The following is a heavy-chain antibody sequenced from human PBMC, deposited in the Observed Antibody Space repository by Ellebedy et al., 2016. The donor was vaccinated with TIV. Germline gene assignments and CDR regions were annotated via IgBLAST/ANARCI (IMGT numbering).Heavy chain of an antibody. J-gene: IGHJ4*02. V-gene: IGHV3-30-3*01. CDR3: ARDSFAFSGIAYCGGDCYPQPDY. D-gene: IGHD2-21*02. Sequence: GESLKISXAASGFTFSSYAMHWVRQAPGKGLEWVAVISYDGSNKYYADSVKGRFTISRDNSKNTLYLQMNSLRAEDTAVYYCARDSFAFSGIAYCGGDCYPQPDYWGQGTLVTVSS. CDR1: GFTFSSYA. CDR2: ISYDGSNK.